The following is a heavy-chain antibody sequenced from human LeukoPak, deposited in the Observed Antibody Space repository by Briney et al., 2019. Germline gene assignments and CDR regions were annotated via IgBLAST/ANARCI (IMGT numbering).Heavy chain of an antibody. D-gene: IGHD5-18*01. J-gene: IGHJ6*03. CDR1: GFTFSDYY. V-gene: IGHV3-11*04. Sequence: PGGSLRLSCAASGFTFSDYYMSWIRQAPGKGLEWVSYISSSGSTIYYADSVKGRFTISRDNAKNSLYLQMNSLRAEDTAVYYCARVYTAMALYYYYYMDVWGKGTTVTVSS. CDR3: ARVYTAMALYYYYYMDV. CDR2: ISSSGSTI.